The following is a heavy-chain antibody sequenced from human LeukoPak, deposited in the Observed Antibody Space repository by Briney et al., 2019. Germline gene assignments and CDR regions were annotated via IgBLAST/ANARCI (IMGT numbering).Heavy chain of an antibody. Sequence: SETLSLTCTVSGGSISSYYWSWIRQPPGKGLEWIGYIYYSGSTNYNPSLKSRVTISVDTSKNQFSLKLSSVTAADTAVYYCARGEMATTLFYMDVWGKGTTVTVSS. CDR2: IYYSGST. V-gene: IGHV4-59*01. D-gene: IGHD5-24*01. CDR3: ARGEMATTLFYMDV. J-gene: IGHJ6*03. CDR1: GGSISSYY.